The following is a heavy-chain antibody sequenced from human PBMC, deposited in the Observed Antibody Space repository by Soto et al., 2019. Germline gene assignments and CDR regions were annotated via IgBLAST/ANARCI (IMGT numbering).Heavy chain of an antibody. CDR2: ISGSGGST. CDR3: AKGIAVALYNWFDP. D-gene: IGHD6-19*01. V-gene: IGHV3-23*01. J-gene: IGHJ5*02. CDR1: GFTFSSYA. Sequence: VGSLRLSCAASGFTFSSYAMSWVRQAPGKGLEWVSAISGSGGSTYYADSVKGRFTISRDNSKNTLYLQMNSLRAEDTAVYYCAKGIAVALYNWFDPWGQGTLVTASS.